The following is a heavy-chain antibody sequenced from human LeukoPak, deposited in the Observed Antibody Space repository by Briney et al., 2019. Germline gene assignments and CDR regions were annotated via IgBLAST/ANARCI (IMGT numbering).Heavy chain of an antibody. CDR1: GGSISSGGYY. V-gene: IGHV4-31*03. Sequence: PSETLSLTCTASGGSISSGGYYWSWIRQHPGKGLEWIGYIYYSGSTYYNPSLKSRVTISVDTSKNQFSLKLSSVTAADTAVYYCARTYCSSTSCYWGYYYYGMDVWGQGTTVTVSS. CDR2: IYYSGST. D-gene: IGHD2-2*01. CDR3: ARTYCSSTSCYWGYYYYGMDV. J-gene: IGHJ6*02.